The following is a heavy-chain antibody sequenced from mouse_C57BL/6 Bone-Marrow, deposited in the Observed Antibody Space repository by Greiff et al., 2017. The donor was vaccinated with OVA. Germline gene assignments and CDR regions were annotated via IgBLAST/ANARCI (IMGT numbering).Heavy chain of an antibody. CDR3: ARCGYYYWDFDV. D-gene: IGHD2-3*01. J-gene: IGHJ1*03. CDR2: IDPSDSYT. V-gene: IGHV1-50*01. CDR1: GYTFTSYW. Sequence: QVQLQQPGAELVKPGASVKLSCKASGYTFTSYWMQWVKQRPGQGLEWIGEIDPSDSYTNYNQKFKGTAPLTVDTSSSTAYMQRSSLTSEDSAVYYCARCGYYYWDFDVWGTGTTVTVSS.